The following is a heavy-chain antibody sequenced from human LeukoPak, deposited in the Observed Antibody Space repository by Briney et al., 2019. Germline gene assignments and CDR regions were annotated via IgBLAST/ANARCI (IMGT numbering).Heavy chain of an antibody. CDR2: ISGSGGST. CDR3: AKDLSPVVVVAATSYYFDY. J-gene: IGHJ4*02. V-gene: IGHV3-23*01. D-gene: IGHD2-15*01. Sequence: PGGSLRLSCAASGFTFSSYVMSSVRHAPGKGLEWVSAISGSGGSTYYADSVKGRFTISRDNSKNTLYLQMNSLRAEDTAVYYCAKDLSPVVVVAATSYYFDYWGQGTLVTVSS. CDR1: GFTFSSYV.